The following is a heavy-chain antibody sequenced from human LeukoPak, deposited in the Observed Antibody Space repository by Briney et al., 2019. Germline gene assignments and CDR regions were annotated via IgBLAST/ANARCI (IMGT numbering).Heavy chain of an antibody. V-gene: IGHV1-18*01. CDR2: ISAYNGNT. J-gene: IGHJ4*02. Sequence: ASVKVSCKASGYTFTSYGISWVRQAPGQGLEWMGWISAYNGNTNYAQRLQGRVTMTTDTSASTAYMELRSLRSDDTAVYYCARKRAARYSSGWSPHDYWGQGTLVTVSS. CDR3: ARKRAARYSSGWSPHDY. D-gene: IGHD6-19*01. CDR1: GYTFTSYG.